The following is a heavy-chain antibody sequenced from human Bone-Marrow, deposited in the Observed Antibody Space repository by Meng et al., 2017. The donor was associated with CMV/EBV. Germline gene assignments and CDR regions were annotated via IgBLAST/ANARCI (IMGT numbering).Heavy chain of an antibody. CDR1: GYTFTSYD. J-gene: IGHJ6*02. D-gene: IGHD6-19*01. CDR2: INPNSGGT. Sequence: ASVKVSCKASGYTFTSYDINWVRQATGQGLEWMGWINPNSGGTNYAQKFQGRVTMTRDTSISTAYMELSRLRSDDTAVYYCARGGSGWHTTYYYYGMDVWGQGTTVTVSS. CDR3: ARGGSGWHTTYYYYGMDV. V-gene: IGHV1-2*02.